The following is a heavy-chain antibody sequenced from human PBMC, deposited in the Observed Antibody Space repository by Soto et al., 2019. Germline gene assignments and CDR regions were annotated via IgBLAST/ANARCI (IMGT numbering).Heavy chain of an antibody. V-gene: IGHV4-39*01. CDR2: IYYSGST. Sequence: PSETLSLTCTVSGGPTTSSSTSASTSSYYWGWIRQSPGKGLEWIGTIYYSGSTYYTPSLKSRVTISVDTSMNQLFLKLTSVTAADTAVYFCARHGLNDYGDYVVYFDNWGQGTLVTVSS. J-gene: IGHJ4*02. CDR3: ARHGLNDYGDYVVYFDN. D-gene: IGHD4-17*01. CDR1: GGPTTSSSTSASTSSYY.